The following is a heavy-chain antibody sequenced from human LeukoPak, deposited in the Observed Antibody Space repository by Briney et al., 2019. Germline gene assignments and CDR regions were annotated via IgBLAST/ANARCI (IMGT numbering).Heavy chain of an antibody. V-gene: IGHV3-23*01. Sequence: GGSLRLSCAASGFTLSTYAMSWVRQTPGKGLEWVAATSSSDAGTYHADSVRGRFTISRDNSKNTLYLQMNSLRAEDAAVYFCAKDATIAAANTKYYYYMDVWGKGTTVTISS. CDR2: TSSSDAGT. CDR3: AKDATIAAANTKYYYYMDV. CDR1: GFTLSTYA. D-gene: IGHD6-13*01. J-gene: IGHJ6*03.